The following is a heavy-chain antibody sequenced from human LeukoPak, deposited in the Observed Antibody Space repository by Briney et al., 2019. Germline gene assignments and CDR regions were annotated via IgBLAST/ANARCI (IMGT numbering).Heavy chain of an antibody. CDR2: ISGTCVTT. Sequence: GGSLRLSCAASGFTLSSYAMSWVRQAAGKGMEWVSIISGTCVTTYYADSVKGRFTISRDNSKNTLYLQMNSLRAEDTAVYYCAKRSDATFDFDYWGQGTLVTVSS. V-gene: IGHV3-23*01. J-gene: IGHJ4*02. CDR1: GFTLSSYA. D-gene: IGHD3-16*01. CDR3: AKRSDATFDFDY.